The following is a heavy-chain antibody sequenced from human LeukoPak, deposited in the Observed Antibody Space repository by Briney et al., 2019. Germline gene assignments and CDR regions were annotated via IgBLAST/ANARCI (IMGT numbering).Heavy chain of an antibody. CDR2: ISNSGVNT. J-gene: IGHJ4*02. CDR3: ARPNLGHDY. Sequence: GGSLRLSCAASGFTFSDYYMSWIRQAPGAGLEWVSYISNSGVNTYYADSVRGRFTISRDNARNSLFLLMDNLRAEDTAVYYCARPNLGHDYWGQGTLVTVSS. V-gene: IGHV3-11*01. D-gene: IGHD3-16*01. CDR1: GFTFSDYY.